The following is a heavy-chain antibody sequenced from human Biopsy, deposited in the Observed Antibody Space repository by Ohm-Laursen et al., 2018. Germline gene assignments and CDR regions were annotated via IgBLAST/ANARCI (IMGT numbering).Heavy chain of an antibody. V-gene: IGHV4-61*01. CDR3: ARGMRTTGWPYFDY. D-gene: IGHD2/OR15-2a*01. CDR2: IYSGGNT. CDR1: GYSIIPSGPEN. Sequence: SETLSLTCTLSGYSIIPSGPENWSWIRQPPVQGLQYIGFIYSGGNTNYNPSLRSRVTMSVDTSKNQFSLRLNSVTAADTAVYYCARGMRTTGWPYFDYWGQGILVTVSS. J-gene: IGHJ4*02.